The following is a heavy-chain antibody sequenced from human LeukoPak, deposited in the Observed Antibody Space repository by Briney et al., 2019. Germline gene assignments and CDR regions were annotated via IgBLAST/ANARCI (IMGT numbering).Heavy chain of an antibody. D-gene: IGHD5-24*01. J-gene: IGHJ4*02. CDR1: GFTFSSYA. Sequence: GGSLRLSCAASGFTFSSYAMSWVRQAPGKGLEWVSAISGSGGSTYYADSVKGRFTISRDNSKNTLYLQMNSLRAEDTAVYYCAKDYDRELSRDGYNYFDYWGQGTLVTVSS. CDR2: ISGSGGST. CDR3: AKDYDRELSRDGYNYFDY. V-gene: IGHV3-23*01.